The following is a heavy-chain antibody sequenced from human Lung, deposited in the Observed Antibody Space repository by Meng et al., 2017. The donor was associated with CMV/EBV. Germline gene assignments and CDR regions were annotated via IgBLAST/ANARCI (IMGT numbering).Heavy chain of an antibody. D-gene: IGHD3-3*01. V-gene: IGHV1-2*02. J-gene: IGHJ4*02. Sequence: SVXVSXXASGYAFTGYYIHWLRQAPGQGLEWVGWIHPNSGDTHYAQKFQGRVTLTKYTSITTAYMELSRLRSDDTAVYYCSRGFTIFGVVSIIHFDSWGQGTXVTVSS. CDR2: IHPNSGDT. CDR1: GYAFTGYY. CDR3: SRGFTIFGVVSIIHFDS.